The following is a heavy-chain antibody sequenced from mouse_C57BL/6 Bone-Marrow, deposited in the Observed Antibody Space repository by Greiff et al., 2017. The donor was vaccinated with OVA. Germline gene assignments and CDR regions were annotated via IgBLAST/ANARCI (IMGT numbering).Heavy chain of an antibody. J-gene: IGHJ4*01. CDR3: ARRGDYGRYAMDY. V-gene: IGHV1-63*01. D-gene: IGHD1-1*01. CDR2: IYPGGGYT. Sequence: QVQLKQSGAELVRPGTSVKMSCKASGYTFTNYWIGWAKQRPGHGLEWIGDIYPGGGYTNYNEKFKGKATLTADKSSSTAYMQFSSLTSEDSAIYYCARRGDYGRYAMDYWGQGTSVTVSS. CDR1: GYTFTNYW.